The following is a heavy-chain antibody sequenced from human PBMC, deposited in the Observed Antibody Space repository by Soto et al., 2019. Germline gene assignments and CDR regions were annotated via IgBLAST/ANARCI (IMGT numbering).Heavy chain of an antibody. CDR3: ARAQRKLNWFDP. CDR1: GGSISSGGYS. CDR2: IYHSGST. Sequence: SETLSLTCAVSGGSISSGGYSWSWIRQPPGKGLEWIGYIYHSGSTYYNPSLKSRVTISVDRSKNQFSLKLSSVTAADTAVYYCARAQRKLNWFDPWGQGTLVTVSS. J-gene: IGHJ5*02. V-gene: IGHV4-30-2*01.